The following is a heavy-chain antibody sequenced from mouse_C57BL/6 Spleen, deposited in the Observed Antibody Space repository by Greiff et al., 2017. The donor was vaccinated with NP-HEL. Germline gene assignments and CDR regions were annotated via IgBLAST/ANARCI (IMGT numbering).Heavy chain of an antibody. D-gene: IGHD1-1*01. CDR2: IDPSDSYT. CDR3: ATDYYGSSYYAMDY. V-gene: IGHV1-50*01. CDR1: GYTFTSYW. J-gene: IGHJ4*01. Sequence: QVQLQQPGAELVKPGASVKLSCKASGYTFTSYWMQWVKQRPGQGLEWIGEIDPSDSYTNYNQKFKGKATLTVDTSSSTAYMQLSSLTSEDSAVYYCATDYYGSSYYAMDYWGQGTSVTVSS.